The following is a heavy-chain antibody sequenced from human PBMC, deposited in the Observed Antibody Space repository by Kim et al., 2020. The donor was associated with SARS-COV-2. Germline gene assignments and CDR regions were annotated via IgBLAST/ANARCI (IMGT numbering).Heavy chain of an antibody. D-gene: IGHD3-3*01. CDR2: INSDWSST. CDR3: ARGGPIFGVVIIHAFDI. CDR1: GFTFSSYW. J-gene: IGHJ3*02. V-gene: IGHV3-74*01. Sequence: GGSLRLSCAASGFTFSSYWMHWVRQAPGKGLVWVSRINSDWSSTSYADSVKGRFTISRDNAKNTLYLQMNSLRAEDTAVYYCARGGPIFGVVIIHAFDIWGQGTMVTVSS.